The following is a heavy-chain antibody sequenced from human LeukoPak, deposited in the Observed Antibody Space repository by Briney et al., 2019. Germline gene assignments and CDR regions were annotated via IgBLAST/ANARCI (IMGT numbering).Heavy chain of an antibody. J-gene: IGHJ4*02. CDR3: AKGLRRYDILTGLDY. Sequence: GGSLRLSCAASGITFSSYGMHWVRQAPGKGLEWVAVISYDGSNKYYADSVKGRFTISRDNSKNTLYLQMNSLRAEDTAVYYCAKGLRRYDILTGLDYWGQGTLVTVSS. CDR2: ISYDGSNK. CDR1: GITFSSYG. D-gene: IGHD3-9*01. V-gene: IGHV3-30*18.